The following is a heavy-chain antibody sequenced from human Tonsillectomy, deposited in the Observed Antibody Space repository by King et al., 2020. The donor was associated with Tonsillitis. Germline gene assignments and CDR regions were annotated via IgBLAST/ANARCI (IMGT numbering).Heavy chain of an antibody. J-gene: IGHJ4*02. CDR1: GGSISSNY. V-gene: IGHV4-59*01. D-gene: IGHD3-22*01. CDR2: IYDSGIT. Sequence: QLQESGPGLVKPSETLSLTCTVSGGSISSNYWTWIRQPPGKRLEWIGYIYDSGITNYNPSLESRVTISVDTSKNQLSLTLRSVTAADTAVYYCARDKGDYDSSGYDWGQGTLVTVSS. CDR3: ARDKGDYDSSGYD.